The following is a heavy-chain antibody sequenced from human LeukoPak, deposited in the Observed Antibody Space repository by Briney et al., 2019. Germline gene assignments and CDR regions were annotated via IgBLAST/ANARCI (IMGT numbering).Heavy chain of an antibody. CDR2: IYCDGSKT. CDR1: GYIFTDYW. V-gene: IGHV5-51*01. J-gene: IGHJ3*02. D-gene: IGHD2-2*01. CDR3: ARQSCSSTSCYFGSPDAFDI. Sequence: GESLKISCQTSGYIFTDYWIGWVRQMPGKGLEWMAIIYCDGSKTIYSPSFQTQVTISVDKSTNTAYLQWSSLKASDTAMYYCARQSCSSTSCYFGSPDAFDIWGQGTMVTVSS.